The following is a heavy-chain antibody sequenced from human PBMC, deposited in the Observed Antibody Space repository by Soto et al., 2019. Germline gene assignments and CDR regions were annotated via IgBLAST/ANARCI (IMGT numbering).Heavy chain of an antibody. CDR1: GDTFTSYD. J-gene: IGHJ5*02. CDR3: ARRRPTGIAAAGTRGVWFDP. D-gene: IGHD6-13*01. Sequence: GASVKVSCKASGDTFTSYDINWVRQATGQGLEWMGWMNPNSGNTGYAQKFQGRVTMTRNTSISTAYMELSSLRSEDTAVYYCARRRPTGIAAAGTRGVWFDPWGQGTLVTVSS. V-gene: IGHV1-8*01. CDR2: MNPNSGNT.